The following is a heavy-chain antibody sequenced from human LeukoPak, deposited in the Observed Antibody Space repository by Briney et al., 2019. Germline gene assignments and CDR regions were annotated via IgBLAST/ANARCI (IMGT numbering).Heavy chain of an antibody. V-gene: IGHV3-7*01. D-gene: IGHD3-22*01. J-gene: IGHJ4*02. Sequence: GGSLRLSCAASGFTFSSYWMSWVRQAPGKGLEWVANIKQDGSEKYYVDSVKGRFTISRDNAKNSLYLQMNGLRAEDTAVYYCARRPYYYDSLDYWGLDYWGQGTLVTVSS. CDR2: IKQDGSEK. CDR1: GFTFSSYW. CDR3: ARRPYYYDSLDYWGLDY.